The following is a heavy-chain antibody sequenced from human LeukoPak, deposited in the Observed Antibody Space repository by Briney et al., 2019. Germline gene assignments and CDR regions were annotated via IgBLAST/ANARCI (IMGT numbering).Heavy chain of an antibody. D-gene: IGHD4-17*01. V-gene: IGHV1-24*01. J-gene: IGHJ1*01. CDR1: GYTFTSYG. CDR3: ATHDYGRYSLRAEYFQH. Sequence: ASVKVSCKASGYTFTSYGISWVRQAPGQGLEWMGGFDPEDGETIYAQKFQGRVTMTEDTSTDTAYMELSSLRSEDTAVYYCATHDYGRYSLRAEYFQHWGQGTLVTVSS. CDR2: FDPEDGET.